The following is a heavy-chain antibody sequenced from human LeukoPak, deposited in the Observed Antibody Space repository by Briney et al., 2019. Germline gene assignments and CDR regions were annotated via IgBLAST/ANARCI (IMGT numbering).Heavy chain of an antibody. Sequence: SVKVSCKASGYTFSGYYIHWVRQAPGQGLEWMGGIIPIFGTANYAQKFQGRVTITADESTSTAYMELSSLRSEDTAVYYCARSLMGATTGPPHAFDIWGQGTMVTVSS. CDR2: IIPIFGTA. V-gene: IGHV1-69*13. D-gene: IGHD1-26*01. CDR1: GYTFSGYY. CDR3: ARSLMGATTGPPHAFDI. J-gene: IGHJ3*02.